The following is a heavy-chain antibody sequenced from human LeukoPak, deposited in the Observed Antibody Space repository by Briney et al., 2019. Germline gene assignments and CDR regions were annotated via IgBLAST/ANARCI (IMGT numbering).Heavy chain of an antibody. D-gene: IGHD2-2*01. CDR2: ISSSSSTM. J-gene: IGHJ4*02. CDR1: GFAFSDYY. CDR3: ATGAGYCSSTSCSVFYY. Sequence: GGSLRLSCAASGFAFSDYYMSWIRQAPGKGLEWVSYISSSSSTMYYADSVKGRFTISRDNAKNSLYLQINSLRAEDTAVYYCATGAGYCSSTSCSVFYYWGQGTPVAVSS. V-gene: IGHV3-11*01.